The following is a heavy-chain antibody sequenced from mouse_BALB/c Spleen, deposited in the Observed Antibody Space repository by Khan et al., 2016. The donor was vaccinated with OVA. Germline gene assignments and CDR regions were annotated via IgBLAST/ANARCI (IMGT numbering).Heavy chain of an antibody. J-gene: IGHJ4*01. CDR1: GYTFTSYW. CDR3: ARSNYYGRSLYALDY. V-gene: IGHV1S41*01. D-gene: IGHD1-1*01. CDR2: IAPGSGGD. Sequence: DLVKPGASVTLSCKASGYTFTSYWIHWIKQRPGQGLKWIGQIAPGSGGDYYSEFFKGKATLTVDTSSSTAYIQLSTLSSEDSAVYFGARSNYYGRSLYALDYWGQGTSVTVSS.